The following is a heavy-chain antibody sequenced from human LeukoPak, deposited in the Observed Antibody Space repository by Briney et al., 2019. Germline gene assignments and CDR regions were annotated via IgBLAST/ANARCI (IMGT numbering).Heavy chain of an antibody. J-gene: IGHJ5*02. Sequence: SETLSLTCAVYGGSFSGYDWSWIRQPPGKGLEWIGEINHSGSTNYNPSLKSRVTISVDTSKNQFSLKLSSVTAADTAVYYCARSKLSSSWFNWFDPWGQGTLVTVSS. CDR3: ARSKLSSSWFNWFDP. D-gene: IGHD6-13*01. CDR2: INHSGST. CDR1: GGSFSGYD. V-gene: IGHV4-34*01.